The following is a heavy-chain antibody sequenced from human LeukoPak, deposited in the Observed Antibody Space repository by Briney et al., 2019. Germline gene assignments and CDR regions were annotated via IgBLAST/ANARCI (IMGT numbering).Heavy chain of an antibody. J-gene: IGHJ4*02. CDR1: GYTFTGYY. CDR2: INPNSGGT. CDR3: ARVTRTGTII. Sequence: ASVKVSCKASGYTFTGYYMHWVRQAPGQGLEWMGWINPNSGGTNYAQKFQGRVTMTRDTSISTAYMELSRLRPEDTAMFYCARVTRTGTIIWGPGTQVTVSS. V-gene: IGHV1-2*02. D-gene: IGHD1/OR15-1a*01.